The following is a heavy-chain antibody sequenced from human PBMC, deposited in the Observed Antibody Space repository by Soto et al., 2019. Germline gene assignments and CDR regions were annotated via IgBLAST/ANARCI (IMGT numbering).Heavy chain of an antibody. V-gene: IGHV4-61*01. CDR2: IYYSGST. CDR3: ARDGVEMATLSPHAFDI. Sequence: SETLSLTCTVSGGSVSSGSYYWSWIRQPPGKGQEWIGYIYYSGSTNYNPSLKSRVTISVDTSKNQFSLKLSSVTAADTAVYYCARDGVEMATLSPHAFDIWGQGTMVTVSS. CDR1: GGSVSSGSYY. J-gene: IGHJ3*02. D-gene: IGHD5-12*01.